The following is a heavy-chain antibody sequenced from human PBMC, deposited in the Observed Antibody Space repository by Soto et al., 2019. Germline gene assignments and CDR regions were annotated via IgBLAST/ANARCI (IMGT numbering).Heavy chain of an antibody. CDR3: VSRVGVAS. V-gene: IGHV3-30*04. J-gene: IGHJ4*02. CDR1: GFSFSTHN. Sequence: ESGGGVVQPGGSLRLSCAASGFSFSTHNMYWVRQAPGKGLEWVAIISSDGRDKYYADSVKGRCPISRDNSDNTVFLQVASLIVEVTGGFYCVSRVGVASGGQGTPVTVSS. D-gene: IGHD2-21*01. CDR2: ISSDGRDK.